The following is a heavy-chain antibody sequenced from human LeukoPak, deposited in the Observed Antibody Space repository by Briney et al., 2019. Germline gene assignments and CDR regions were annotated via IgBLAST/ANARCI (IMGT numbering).Heavy chain of an antibody. CDR3: VSHPRSGGNFDC. D-gene: IGHD4-23*01. V-gene: IGHV3-23*01. CDR2: ISGSGTGT. J-gene: IGHJ6*02. Sequence: PGGSLRLSCAASGFTFSTCAMSWVRQAPGKGLEWVSAISGSGTGTYYADSVKGRFTISRDNSKTTLYLEMNNVRAEDTAVYYCVSHPRSGGNFDCWGQGATVTVSS. CDR1: GFTFSTCA.